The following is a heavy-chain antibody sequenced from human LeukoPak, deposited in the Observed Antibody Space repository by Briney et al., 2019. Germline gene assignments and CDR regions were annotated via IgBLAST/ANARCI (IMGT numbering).Heavy chain of an antibody. V-gene: IGHV3-7*01. Sequence: GGSLRLSCAASGFTFGNYWMSWVGQAPGKGLEWVANIKQDGSDKYHVDSVTGRFTISRDNAKNSLYLEMNSLRAEDTAVYYCARWATSFDLWGQGALVTVSS. CDR1: GFTFGNYW. CDR2: IKQDGSDK. CDR3: ARWATSFDL. D-gene: IGHD6-6*01. J-gene: IGHJ4*02.